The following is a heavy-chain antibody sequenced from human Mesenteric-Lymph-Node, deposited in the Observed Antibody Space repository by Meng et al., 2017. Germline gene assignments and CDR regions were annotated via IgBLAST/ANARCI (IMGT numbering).Heavy chain of an antibody. CDR3: AREGYYDRSGYYVYYFDY. D-gene: IGHD3-22*01. J-gene: IGHJ4*02. V-gene: IGHV3-33*01. Sequence: GESLKISCAASGFTFSTSGMHWVRQAPGKGLEWVAVIYSDGSNKYCADSVKGRFTISRDNSKNTLYLQMSSLRAEDTAVYYCAREGYYDRSGYYVYYFDYWGQGSQVTVSS. CDR2: IYSDGSNK. CDR1: GFTFSTSG.